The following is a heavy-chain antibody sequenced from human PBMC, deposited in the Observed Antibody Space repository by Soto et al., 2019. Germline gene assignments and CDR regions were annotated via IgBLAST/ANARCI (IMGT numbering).Heavy chain of an antibody. CDR1: GFSLSTSGVG. V-gene: IGHV2-5*02. CDR2: IYWDDDK. D-gene: IGHD2-15*01. CDR3: AHRRGGYCSGGSCYDWFDP. Sequence: QITLKESGPTLVKPTQTLTLTCTFSGFSLSTSGVGVGWIRQPPGKALEWLALIYWDDDKRYSPSLKSRLTITKDTPKNQVVLTMTNMDPVDTATYYCAHRRGGYCSGGSCYDWFDPWGQGTLVTVSS. J-gene: IGHJ5*02.